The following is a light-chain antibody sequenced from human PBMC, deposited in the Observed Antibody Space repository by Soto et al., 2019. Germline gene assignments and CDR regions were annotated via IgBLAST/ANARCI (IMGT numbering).Light chain of an antibody. CDR2: WAS. V-gene: IGKV4-1*01. CDR1: QSLSYNSNNRTR. Sequence: DIVMTQSPDSLAVSLGESATISCRSSQSLSYNSNNRTRLAWYQQRTGQSPKLLIYWASTRESGVPDRFSGSGFGTDFTLTISSLQAADVAVYYCQQYYIPPPTFGPGTKVDLK. CDR3: QQYYIPPPT. J-gene: IGKJ3*01.